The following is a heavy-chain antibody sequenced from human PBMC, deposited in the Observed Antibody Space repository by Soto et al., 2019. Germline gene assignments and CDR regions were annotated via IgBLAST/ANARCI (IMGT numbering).Heavy chain of an antibody. J-gene: IGHJ4*02. D-gene: IGHD1-26*01. CDR1: GFSIRSNNW. V-gene: IGHV4-4*02. CDR2: IFQSGST. CDR3: ARVYSGSYSDS. Sequence: SETLSLTCPVSGFSIRSNNWWSWVRQPPGKGLEWIGEIFQSGSTNYNPSLKTRVTISVDKSKNQFSLKLSSVTAADTAVYYCARVYSGSYSDSWGQGTLVTVSS.